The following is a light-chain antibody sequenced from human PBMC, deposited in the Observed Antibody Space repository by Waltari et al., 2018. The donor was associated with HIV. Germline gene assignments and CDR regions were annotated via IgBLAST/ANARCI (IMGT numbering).Light chain of an antibody. CDR3: MQGLQTPWS. V-gene: IGKV2-28*01. CDR1: QSLMHSDGYNY. Sequence: DIVMTQPQLSLPVTPGEPASMSCRSSQSLMHSDGYNYLDWYLQKPGQSPQLLIYLGSNRASGVPDRFSGSGSGTDFTLKISRVEAEDVGVYHCMQGLQTPWSFGQGTKLEIK. J-gene: IGKJ2*03. CDR2: LGS.